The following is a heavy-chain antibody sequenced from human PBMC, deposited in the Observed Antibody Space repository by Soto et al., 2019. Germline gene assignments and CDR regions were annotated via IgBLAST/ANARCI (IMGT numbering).Heavy chain of an antibody. CDR2: INHSGST. J-gene: IGHJ4*02. CDR3: ARDSRAADGTDY. CDR1: GGSFSAYY. V-gene: IGHV4-34*01. D-gene: IGHD6-13*01. Sequence: PSETLSLTCAVYGGSFSAYYRSWIRQPPGKGLEWIGEINHSGSTNYNPSLKSRVTISVDTSKNQFSLKLSSVTAADTAVYYGARDSRAADGTDYWGQGTLVTVSS.